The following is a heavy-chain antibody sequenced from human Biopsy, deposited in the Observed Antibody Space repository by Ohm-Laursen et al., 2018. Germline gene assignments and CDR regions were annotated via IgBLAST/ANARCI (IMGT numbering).Heavy chain of an antibody. D-gene: IGHD1-26*01. CDR3: ARVEAGTYDALDI. CDR1: GGSMTGYD. V-gene: IGHV4-59*01. J-gene: IGHJ3*02. Sequence: SQTLSLTCNVSGGSMTGYDWSWIRLAPGKGLEWIGYIYYSGGTKYNPSLASRVTFSVDMSKSQFSLKLYSVTAADTAVYYCARVEAGTYDALDIWGQGTLVAVSA. CDR2: IYYSGGT.